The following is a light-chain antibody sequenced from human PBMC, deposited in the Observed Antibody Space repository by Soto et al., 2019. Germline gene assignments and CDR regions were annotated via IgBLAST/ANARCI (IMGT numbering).Light chain of an antibody. CDR2: DVS. J-gene: IGLJ2*01. CDR3: SSYTSITTPV. V-gene: IGLV2-14*01. Sequence: QSVLTQPASVSGSPGQSITISCTGTSCDVGGYNCVSWYQQHPGKAPKLMIYDVSNRPSGVSSRFSGSKSGSTASLTISGLQAEDEADYYCSSYTSITTPVFGGGTKVTVL. CDR1: SCDVGGYNC.